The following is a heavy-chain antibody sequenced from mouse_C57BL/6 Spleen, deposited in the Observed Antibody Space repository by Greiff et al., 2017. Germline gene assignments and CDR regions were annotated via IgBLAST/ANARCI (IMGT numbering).Heavy chain of an antibody. D-gene: IGHD4-1*02. J-gene: IGHJ1*03. CDR2: IYPGDGDT. Sequence: QVQLKESGPELVKPGASVKISCKASGYAFSSSWMNWVKQRPGKGLEWIGRIYPGDGDTNYNGKFKGKATLTADKSSSTAYMQLSSLTSEDAAVYFCARSQLVYWYFDVWGTGTTVTVSS. CDR3: ARSQLVYWYFDV. V-gene: IGHV1-82*01. CDR1: GYAFSSSW.